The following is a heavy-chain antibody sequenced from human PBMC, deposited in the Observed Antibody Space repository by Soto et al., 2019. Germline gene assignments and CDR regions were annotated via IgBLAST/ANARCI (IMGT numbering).Heavy chain of an antibody. CDR2: IYYSGST. CDR1: GGSISSGGYY. CDR3: ASGSGISYYYYYGMDV. J-gene: IGHJ6*02. Sequence: SETLSLTCTVSGGSISSGGYYWSWIRQHPGKGLEWIGYIYYSGSTYYNPSLKSRVTISVDTSKNQFSLKLSSVTAADTAVYYCASGSGISYYYYYGMDVWGQGTTVPVSS. D-gene: IGHD3-10*01. V-gene: IGHV4-31*03.